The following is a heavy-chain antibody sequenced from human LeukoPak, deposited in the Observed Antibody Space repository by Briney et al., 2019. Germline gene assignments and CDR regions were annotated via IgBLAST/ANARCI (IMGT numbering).Heavy chain of an antibody. CDR3: ARPSPPGDGYNPPDH. Sequence: LSLSFVVHEFNLDNLAMHWVRSPLGKGMQRVPCISNDGRTKYNADSMKGRITISRDNSKNTPFLQMNNLRSEDTAVYFCARPSPPGDGYNPPDHWGQGTLVTVSS. V-gene: IGHV3-30*04. J-gene: IGHJ4*02. D-gene: IGHD5-24*01. CDR2: ISNDGRTK. CDR1: EFNLDNLA.